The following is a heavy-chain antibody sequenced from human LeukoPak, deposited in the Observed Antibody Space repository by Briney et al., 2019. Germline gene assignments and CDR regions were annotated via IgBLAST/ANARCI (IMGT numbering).Heavy chain of an antibody. J-gene: IGHJ3*02. CDR2: IYTSGST. CDR1: GGSISSYC. CDR3: ARDITDYYDSSGSHDAFDI. D-gene: IGHD3-22*01. V-gene: IGHV4-4*07. Sequence: SETLSLTCTVSGGSISSYCWSWIRQPAGKGLEWIGRIYTSGSTNYNPSLKSRVTMSVDTSKNQFSLKLSSLTAADTAVYYCARDITDYYDSSGSHDAFDIWGQGTMVTVSS.